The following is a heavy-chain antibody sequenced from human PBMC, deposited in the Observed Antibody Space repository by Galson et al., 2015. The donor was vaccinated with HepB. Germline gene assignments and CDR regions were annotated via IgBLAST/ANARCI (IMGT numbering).Heavy chain of an antibody. V-gene: IGHV1-3*01. CDR3: ARDQGYYDILTGYYARLSAFDI. D-gene: IGHD3-9*01. CDR2: INAGNGNT. J-gene: IGHJ3*02. CDR1: GYTFTSYA. Sequence: SVKVSCKASGYTFTSYAMHWVRQAPGQRLEWMGWINAGNGNTKYSQKFQSRVTITRDTSASTAYMELSSLRSEDTAVYYCARDQGYYDILTGYYARLSAFDIWGQGTMVTVSS.